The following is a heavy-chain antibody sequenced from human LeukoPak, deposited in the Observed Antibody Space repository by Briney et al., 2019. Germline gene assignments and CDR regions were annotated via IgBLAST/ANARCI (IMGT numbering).Heavy chain of an antibody. CDR1: GGSFSGYY. V-gene: IGHV4-34*01. CDR2: INHSGST. Sequence: SETLSLTCAVYGGSFSGYYWSWIRQPPGKGLEWIGEINHSGSTNYNPSLMSRVTISVDTSKNQFSLKVSSVTAADTAVYYCARSLGDRGIGAFYMDVWGKGTTVTVSS. CDR3: ARSLGDRGIGAFYMDV. J-gene: IGHJ6*03. D-gene: IGHD6-13*01.